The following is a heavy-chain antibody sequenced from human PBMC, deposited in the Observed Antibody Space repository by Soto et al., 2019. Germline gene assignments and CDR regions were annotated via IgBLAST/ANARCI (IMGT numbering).Heavy chain of an antibody. CDR1: GYNFTSYG. CDR3: ARAGKQLRHYYYYGMDV. Sequence: ASVKVSCKASGYNFTSYGISWVRQAPGQGLEWMGWISAYNGNTNYAQKLQGRVTMTTDTSTSTAYMELRSLRSDDTAVYYCARAGKQLRHYYYYGMDVWGQGTTVTVS. CDR2: ISAYNGNT. V-gene: IGHV1-18*04. D-gene: IGHD5-12*01. J-gene: IGHJ6*02.